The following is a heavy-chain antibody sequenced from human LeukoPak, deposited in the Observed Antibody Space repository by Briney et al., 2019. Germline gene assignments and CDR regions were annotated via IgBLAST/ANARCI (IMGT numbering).Heavy chain of an antibody. CDR2: ISGSGGST. D-gene: IGHD3-22*01. J-gene: IGHJ4*02. Sequence: GGSLRLSCAASGFTFSTYAMSWVRQAPGKELEWVSGISGSGGSTFYADSVKGRFTISRDNSKNTLYLQMNSLRAEDTAVYYCAKDRAYYSDSSGYYLVRAYDYWGQGTLVTVSS. CDR1: GFTFSTYA. V-gene: IGHV3-23*01. CDR3: AKDRAYYSDSSGYYLVRAYDY.